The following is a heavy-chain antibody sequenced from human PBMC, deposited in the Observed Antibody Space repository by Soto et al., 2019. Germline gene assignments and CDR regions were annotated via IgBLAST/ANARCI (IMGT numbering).Heavy chain of an antibody. CDR3: ARGQEGVVATH. J-gene: IGHJ4*02. V-gene: IGHV4-34*01. CDR2: VKDGGHT. CDR1: GGSLSGYY. Sequence: QVQLQQWGAGLLKPSETLSLNCAVTGGSLSGYYWSWIRQPPGKGLERIGEVKDGGHTNYSPSLRRRVNISSDTPNNQFSRRLNSVTAADTGVYYCARGQEGVVATHWDQGSLVTVSS. D-gene: IGHD5-12*01.